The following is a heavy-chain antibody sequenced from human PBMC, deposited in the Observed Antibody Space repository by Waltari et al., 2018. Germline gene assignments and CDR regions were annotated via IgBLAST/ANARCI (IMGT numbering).Heavy chain of an antibody. CDR3: ARSGGGTTTFGVAE. CDR1: GYTFTDFF. CDR2: INPKWGDT. D-gene: IGHD3-3*01. Sequence: QVQLVQSGAEVKKSGASVKVSCKASGYTFTDFFIHWVRQAPGQGLEWMGRINPKWGDTSYAQRFQGRVTMTGDTSSTTGYMELTGLRSDDTAIYYCARSGGGTTTFGVAEWGQGSLVTVSS. J-gene: IGHJ4*02. V-gene: IGHV1-2*06.